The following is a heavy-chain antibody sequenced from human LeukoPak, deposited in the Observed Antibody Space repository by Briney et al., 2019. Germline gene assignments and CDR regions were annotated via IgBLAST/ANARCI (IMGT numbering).Heavy chain of an antibody. Sequence: GGSLRLSCAASGFTFNNYGMHWVRQAPGKGLEWVAVISYDGRNKHYPDSVKGRFTISRDNSKNTLYLQVSSLRAEDTAVYYCARVESYYDFWSGYYQRGGDFDYWGQGTLVTVSS. CDR3: ARVESYYDFWSGYYQRGGDFDY. D-gene: IGHD3-3*01. CDR2: ISYDGRNK. J-gene: IGHJ4*02. CDR1: GFTFNNYG. V-gene: IGHV3-30*03.